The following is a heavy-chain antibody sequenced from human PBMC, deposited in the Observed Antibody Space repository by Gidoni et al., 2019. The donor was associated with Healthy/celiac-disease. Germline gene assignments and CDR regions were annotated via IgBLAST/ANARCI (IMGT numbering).Heavy chain of an antibody. CDR1: GYTFTGYY. V-gene: IGHV1-2*06. D-gene: IGHD3-3*01. J-gene: IGHJ6*02. CDR2: INPNSGGT. CDR3: ARVVRFLGHDYGMDV. Sequence: QVQLVQSGAEVKKPGASVKVSCKASGYTFTGYYMHWVRQAPGQGREWMGRINPNSGGTNYAQKFQGRVTMTRDTSISTAYMELSRLRSDDTAVYYCARVVRFLGHDYGMDVWGQGTTVTVSS.